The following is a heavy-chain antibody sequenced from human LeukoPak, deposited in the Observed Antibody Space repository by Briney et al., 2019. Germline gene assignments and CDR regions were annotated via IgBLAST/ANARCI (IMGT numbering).Heavy chain of an antibody. D-gene: IGHD2/OR15-2a*01. V-gene: IGHV3-64*01. CDR3: ARGPYHMLFMPTWFDT. CDR1: GFTFSSYA. J-gene: IGHJ5*02. Sequence: GGSLRLSCTASGFTFSSYAMHWVRQAPGKELEYDSAITSNGDSTHYARSVKGRFTISRDNSKDTVYLQMGSLRSEDMAVYYCARGPYHMLFMPTWFDTWGQGTVVTVSS. CDR2: ITSNGDST.